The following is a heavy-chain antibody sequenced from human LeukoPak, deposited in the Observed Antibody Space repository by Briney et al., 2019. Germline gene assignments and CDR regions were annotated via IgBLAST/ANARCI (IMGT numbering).Heavy chain of an antibody. V-gene: IGHV3-23*01. J-gene: IGHJ1*01. CDR3: AKGYDYVWGSYPPTSAEYFQH. CDR1: GFTFSSYA. CDR2: ISGSGGST. Sequence: GRSLRLSCAASGFTFSSYAMSWVRQAPGKGLEWVSAISGSGGSTYYADSVKGRFTISRDNSKNTLYLQMNSLRAEDTAVYYCAKGYDYVWGSYPPTSAEYFQHWGQGTRSPSPQ. D-gene: IGHD3-16*02.